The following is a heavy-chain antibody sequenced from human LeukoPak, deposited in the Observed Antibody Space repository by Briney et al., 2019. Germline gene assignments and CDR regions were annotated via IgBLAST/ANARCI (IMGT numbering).Heavy chain of an antibody. CDR2: IYYSGST. CDR3: ARATRPRGDFDY. V-gene: IGHV4-59*08. Sequence: SETLSLTCTVSGGSISSYYWSWIRQPPGKGLEWIGYIYYSGSTNYNPSLKSRVTISVDTSKNQFSLKLSSVTAADTAVYYCARATRPRGDFDYWGQGTLVTVSS. CDR1: GGSISSYY. J-gene: IGHJ4*02. D-gene: IGHD6-6*01.